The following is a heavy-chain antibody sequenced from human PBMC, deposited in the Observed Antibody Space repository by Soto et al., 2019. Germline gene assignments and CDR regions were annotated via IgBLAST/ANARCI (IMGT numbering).Heavy chain of an antibody. D-gene: IGHD2-2*01. CDR1: GYTFTNYD. J-gene: IGHJ5*01. V-gene: IGHV1-8*01. CDR3: ARGRFYSETSTWFAY. Sequence: GSVKVSCKASGYTFTNYDINWVRQAPGQGLEWMGWVSPNSGNTVYAQKFQDRVTMTRDTSISTAYMELSNLRFEDTAMYYCARGRFYSETSTWFAYWGQGTPVTVSS. CDR2: VSPNSGNT.